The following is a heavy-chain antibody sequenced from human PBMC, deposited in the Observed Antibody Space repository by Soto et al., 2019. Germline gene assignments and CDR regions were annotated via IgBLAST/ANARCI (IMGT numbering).Heavy chain of an antibody. CDR2: IIPIFGTA. D-gene: IGHD2-15*01. Sequence: SVKVSCKASGGTFSSYAISWVRQAPGQGLEWMGGIIPIFGTANYAQKFQGRVTITADEPTSTAYMELGSLRSEDTAVYYCASRGIVVVAAIDYYYGMDVWGQGTTVTVSS. CDR1: GGTFSSYA. CDR3: ASRGIVVVAAIDYYYGMDV. J-gene: IGHJ6*02. V-gene: IGHV1-69*13.